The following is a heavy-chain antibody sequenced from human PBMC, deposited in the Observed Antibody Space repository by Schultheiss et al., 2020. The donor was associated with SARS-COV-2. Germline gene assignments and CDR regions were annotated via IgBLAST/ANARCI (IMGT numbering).Heavy chain of an antibody. CDR2: ISYSGST. V-gene: IGHV4-59*12. D-gene: IGHD3-22*01. Sequence: SETLSLTCAVYGGSFSGYYWSWIRQPPGKGLEWIGYISYSGSTNYNPSLKSRVTISVDTSKNQFSLKLSSVTAADTAVYYCARGRRLVVVVHYYYYGMDVWGQGTTVTVSS. CDR3: ARGRRLVVVVHYYYYGMDV. J-gene: IGHJ6*02. CDR1: GGSFSGYY.